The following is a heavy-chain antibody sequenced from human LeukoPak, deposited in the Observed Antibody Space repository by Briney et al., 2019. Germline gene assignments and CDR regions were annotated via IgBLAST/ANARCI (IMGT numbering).Heavy chain of an antibody. D-gene: IGHD2-2*01. CDR3: VSFYETY. CDR1: GNYW. V-gene: IGHV3-74*01. J-gene: IGHJ4*02. CDR2: INGDGSWT. Sequence: GGSLRLSCAASGNYWMHWVRQAPGKGPVWDSHINGDGSWTTYADSVKGRFTISKDNAKNTVYLQMNNLRAEDTAVYYCVSFYETYWGRGTLVTVSS.